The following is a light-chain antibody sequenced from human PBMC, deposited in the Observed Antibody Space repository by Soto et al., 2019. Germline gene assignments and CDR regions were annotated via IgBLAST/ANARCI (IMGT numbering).Light chain of an antibody. CDR1: SSDIGIYKY. J-gene: IGLJ1*01. CDR3: SSYTTSSTRV. V-gene: IGLV2-14*01. Sequence: QSALTQPASVSGSPGQSIAISCTGSSSDIGIYKYVSWYQQHPGKVPKLIIYEVTNRPSGVSNRFSGSKSGNTASLTISGLQAEDEADYYCSSYTTSSTRVFVPGTKLTVL. CDR2: EVT.